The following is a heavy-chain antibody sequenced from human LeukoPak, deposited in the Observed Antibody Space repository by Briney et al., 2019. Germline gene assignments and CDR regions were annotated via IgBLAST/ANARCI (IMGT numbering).Heavy chain of an antibody. CDR3: ARPLMITPFLFDF. V-gene: IGHV1-2*02. J-gene: IGHJ4*02. CDR2: VNPNSGGT. D-gene: IGHD3-16*01. Sequence: ASVKVSCKASGYTFTGYFMHWVRQAPGQGLEWMGSVNPNSGGTDYAQKFQGRVTMSRDTSISTAYMELSSLRSDDTAVYYCARPLMITPFLFDFWGPGTLVTVSS. CDR1: GYTFTGYF.